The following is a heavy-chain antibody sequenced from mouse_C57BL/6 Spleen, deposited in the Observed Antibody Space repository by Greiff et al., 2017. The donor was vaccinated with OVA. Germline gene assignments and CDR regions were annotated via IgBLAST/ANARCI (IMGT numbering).Heavy chain of an antibody. CDR3: TRWVVFAY. Sequence: QVQLQQSGAELVRPGASVTLSCKASGYTFTDYEMHWVKQTPVHGLEWIGAIDPETGGTAYNQKFKGKALLTADKSSSTAYMELRSLTSEDSAVYYCTRWVVFAYWGQGTLVTVSA. J-gene: IGHJ3*01. CDR1: GYTFTDYE. CDR2: IDPETGGT. V-gene: IGHV1-15*01. D-gene: IGHD1-1*02.